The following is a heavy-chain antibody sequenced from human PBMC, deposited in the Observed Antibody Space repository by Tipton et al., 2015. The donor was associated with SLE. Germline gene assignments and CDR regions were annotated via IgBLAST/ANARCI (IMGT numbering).Heavy chain of an antibody. V-gene: IGHV3-9*01. CDR2: ISWNRGSI. D-gene: IGHD3-3*01. CDR1: GFTFVDYA. J-gene: IGHJ6*03. CDR3: AKGRRYLEWPSPGYMDV. Sequence: SLRLSCAVSGFTFVDYAMHWVRQAAGKGLEWVSGISWNRGSIGYAASVKGRFTISRDNAKNSVYLQMNSLRAEDTALYYCAKGRRYLEWPSPGYMDVWGKGTTVTVSS.